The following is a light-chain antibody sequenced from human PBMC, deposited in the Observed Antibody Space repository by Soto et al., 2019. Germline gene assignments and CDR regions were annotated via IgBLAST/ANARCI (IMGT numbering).Light chain of an antibody. V-gene: IGKV3-20*01. CDR2: AAS. CDR3: QQYGSSHPIT. CDR1: ENVRTK. Sequence: EIVLTQSPATLSLSPGERATLSCRASENVRTKVGWYQQKPGQAPRLLIYAASSRATDIPDRVSGIGSGTHFTLTISRLEPEDSAVYYCQQYGSSHPITFGQGTRLEIK. J-gene: IGKJ5*01.